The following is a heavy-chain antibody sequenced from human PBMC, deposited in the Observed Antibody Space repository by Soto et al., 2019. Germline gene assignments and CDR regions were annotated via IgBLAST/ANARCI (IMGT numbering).Heavy chain of an antibody. D-gene: IGHD2-2*01. CDR2: IDPSDSYT. CDR3: ARRSCSSTSCYVYYYYGMDV. V-gene: IGHV5-10-1*01. Sequence: GESLKISCNGSGYSFSIYWISWVREMPGKGLEWMGRIDPSDSYTNYSPSFQGHVTISADKSISTAYLQWSSLKASDTAMYYCARRSCSSTSCYVYYYYGMDVWGQGTTVTVSS. J-gene: IGHJ6*02. CDR1: GYSFSIYW.